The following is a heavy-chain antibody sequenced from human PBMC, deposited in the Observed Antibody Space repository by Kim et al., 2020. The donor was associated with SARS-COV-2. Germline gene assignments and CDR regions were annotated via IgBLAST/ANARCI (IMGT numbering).Heavy chain of an antibody. D-gene: IGHD3-3*01. Sequence: SVKVSCKASGGTFSSYAISWVRQAPGQGLEWMGGIIPIFGTANYAQKFQGRVTITADESTSTAYMELSSLRSEDTAVYYCARGYYDFWSGYSPSDGMDVWGQGTTVTVSS. CDR2: IIPIFGTA. V-gene: IGHV1-69*13. J-gene: IGHJ6*02. CDR1: GGTFSSYA. CDR3: ARGYYDFWSGYSPSDGMDV.